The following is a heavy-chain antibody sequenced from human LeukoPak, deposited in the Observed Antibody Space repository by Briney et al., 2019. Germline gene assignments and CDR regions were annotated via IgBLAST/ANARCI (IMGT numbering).Heavy chain of an antibody. CDR2: ISGESSTI. CDR3: ARESSGYYDY. V-gene: IGHV3-11*01. D-gene: IGHD3-22*01. Sequence: GGSLRLSCAASGFTFSDYYMSWIRQAQGKGLEWLAYISGESSTIYYADSVKGRFTTSRDNAKNSLSLQMNSLRAEDTAVYYCARESSGYYDYWGQGTLVTVSS. CDR1: GFTFSDYY. J-gene: IGHJ4*02.